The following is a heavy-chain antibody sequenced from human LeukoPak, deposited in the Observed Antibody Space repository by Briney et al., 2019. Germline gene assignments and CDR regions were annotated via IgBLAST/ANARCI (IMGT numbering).Heavy chain of an antibody. V-gene: IGHV4-39*07. CDR2: IYHSGST. J-gene: IGHJ4*02. D-gene: IGHD6-19*01. CDR1: GDSISSSSSY. CDR3: ARERVVPVAGSPTFGY. Sequence: SETLSLTCTVSGDSISSSSSYWGWIRQPPGKGLEWIGEIYHSGSTNYNPSLKSRVTISVDKSKNQFSLKLSSVTAADTAVYYCARERVVPVAGSPTFGYWGQGTLVTVSS.